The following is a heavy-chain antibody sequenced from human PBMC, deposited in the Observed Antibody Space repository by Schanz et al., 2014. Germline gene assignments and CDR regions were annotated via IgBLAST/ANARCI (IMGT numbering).Heavy chain of an antibody. CDR3: ARGGSGSHYRLDY. D-gene: IGHD1-26*01. J-gene: IGHJ4*02. Sequence: EVQLVESGGDLVQPGGSLRLSCSASGFGFSSYSMNWVRQAPGKGLEWVSYISGSSRTIYYADSMKGRFTVSRDNAENALYLQMNSLRAEDTGLYFCARGGSGSHYRLDYWGQGTLXTVSS. CDR2: ISGSSRTI. V-gene: IGHV3-48*01. CDR1: GFGFSSYS.